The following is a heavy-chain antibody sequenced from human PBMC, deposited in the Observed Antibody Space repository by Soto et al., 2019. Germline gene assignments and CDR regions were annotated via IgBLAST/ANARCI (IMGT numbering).Heavy chain of an antibody. CDR3: ARGTYSPSSFFDS. V-gene: IGHV4-30-4*01. D-gene: IGHD6-6*01. CDR2: IYYSGNT. J-gene: IGHJ4*02. CDR1: GDSISTADYY. Sequence: SETLSLTCTVSGDSISTADYYWNWIRQPPGKGLEWIGYIYYSGNTYYIPSLKSRVTISVDTSKNQISLKLNSVTAADTAVYYCARGTYSPSSFFDSWGQGSLVTVSS.